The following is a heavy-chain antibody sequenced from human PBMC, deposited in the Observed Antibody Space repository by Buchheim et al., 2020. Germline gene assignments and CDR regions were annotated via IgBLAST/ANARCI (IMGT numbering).Heavy chain of an antibody. CDR1: GDSISTNKW. J-gene: IGHJ5*02. V-gene: IGHV4-4*02. D-gene: IGHD3-22*01. CDR2: IVSSGHT. CDR3: IHSGHYSLIA. Sequence: QVQLQESGPGLVEPSGTLSLTCTVSGDSISTNKWWSWVRQPPGKGLEWSGEIVSSGHTNFNPSLKSRVTMSLDKSKNQFSPKLSSVTAGDTAVYHCIHSGHYSLIAWGQGTL.